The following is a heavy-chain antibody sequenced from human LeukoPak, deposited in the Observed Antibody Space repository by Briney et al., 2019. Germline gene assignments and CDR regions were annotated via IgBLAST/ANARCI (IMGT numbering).Heavy chain of an antibody. V-gene: IGHV4-34*01. Sequence: SETLSLTCAVYGGSFSGYYWSWIRQPPGKGLEWIGEINHSGSTNYNPSLKSRVTISVDTSKNQFSLKLSSVTAADTAVYYCARSRGRKMVRGVYYYYYGMDVWGQGTTVTVYS. CDR3: ARSRGRKMVRGVYYYYYGMDV. J-gene: IGHJ6*02. D-gene: IGHD3-10*01. CDR1: GGSFSGYY. CDR2: INHSGST.